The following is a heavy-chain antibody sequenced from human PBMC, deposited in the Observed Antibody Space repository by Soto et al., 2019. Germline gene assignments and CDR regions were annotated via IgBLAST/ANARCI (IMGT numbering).Heavy chain of an antibody. CDR1: GGTFSSYA. CDR3: ASRITGSPNCYYGMEV. V-gene: IGHV1-69*12. Sequence: QVQLVQSGAEVKKPGSSVKVSCKASGGTFSSYAINWVRQAPGQGLEWMGGIIPIFGTADDAQNFQGGVTITADESTSTAYMELSSPRSDVTVVYYCASRITGSPNCYYGMEVWGQGTTVTVSS. D-gene: IGHD1-20*01. CDR2: IIPIFGTA. J-gene: IGHJ6*02.